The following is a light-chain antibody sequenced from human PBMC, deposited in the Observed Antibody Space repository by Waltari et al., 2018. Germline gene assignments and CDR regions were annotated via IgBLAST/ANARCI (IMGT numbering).Light chain of an antibody. Sequence: DVVMTQSPLSLPVTLGQPASISCRSSHSLVYSDGNTYLNWLQQRPGQSPRRLIYKVSDRDSGVPDRFSGSGSGPDFTLRISRVEAEDVGIYYCMQGTHWPYTFGQGTKLEIK. CDR1: HSLVYSDGNTY. V-gene: IGKV2-30*01. CDR2: KVS. J-gene: IGKJ2*01. CDR3: MQGTHWPYT.